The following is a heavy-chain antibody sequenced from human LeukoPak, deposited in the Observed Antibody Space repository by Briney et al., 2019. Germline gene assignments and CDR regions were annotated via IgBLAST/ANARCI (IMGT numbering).Heavy chain of an antibody. J-gene: IGHJ3*01. D-gene: IGHD3-16*01. V-gene: IGHV3-72*01. Sequence: GGSLRLSCEASGFTFSDYILDWVRQAPGKGLEWVGRIRRKRQSYSTEYAASVKGKFTISRDDSKNSLFLDMNSLKTEDTAVYHCSRDGGASDESAFDFWGRGTMVTVSS. CDR1: GFTFSDYI. CDR3: SRDGGASDESAFDF. CDR2: IRRKRQSYST.